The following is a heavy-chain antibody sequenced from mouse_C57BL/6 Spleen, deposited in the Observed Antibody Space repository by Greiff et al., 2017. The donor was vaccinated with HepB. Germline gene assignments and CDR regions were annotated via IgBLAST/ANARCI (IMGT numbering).Heavy chain of an antibody. V-gene: IGHV1-64*01. CDR1: GYTFTSYW. Sequence: VQLQQSGAELVKPGASVKLSCKASGYTFTSYWMHWVKQRPGQGLEWIGMIHPNSGSTNYNEKFKSKATLTVDKSSSTAYMQLSSLTSEDSAVYYCARVEFITTERYAMDYWGQGTSVTVSS. CDR2: IHPNSGST. J-gene: IGHJ4*01. D-gene: IGHD1-1*01. CDR3: ARVEFITTERYAMDY.